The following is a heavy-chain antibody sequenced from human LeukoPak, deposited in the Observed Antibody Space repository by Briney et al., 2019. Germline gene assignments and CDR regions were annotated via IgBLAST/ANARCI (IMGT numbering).Heavy chain of an antibody. CDR3: ARYSSSSWYRAAFDI. V-gene: IGHV3-21*01. Sequence: PGGSLRLSCAASGFTFSSYSMNWVRQAPGKGLEWVSSISSSSSYIYYADSVKGRFTISRDNAKNSLYLQMNSLRAEDTAVYYCARYSSSSWYRAAFDIWGQGTMVTVSS. D-gene: IGHD6-13*01. CDR2: ISSSSSYI. J-gene: IGHJ3*02. CDR1: GFTFSSYS.